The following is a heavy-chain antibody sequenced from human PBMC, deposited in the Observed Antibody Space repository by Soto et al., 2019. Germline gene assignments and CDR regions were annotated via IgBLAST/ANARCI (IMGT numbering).Heavy chain of an antibody. V-gene: IGHV3-66*01. J-gene: IGHJ6*03. CDR2: IFSGGTT. D-gene: IGHD2-2*01. CDR3: ERELRDIVLVRAANYYMDV. CDR1: GFSISSNY. Sequence: GGSLRLSCAASGFSISSNYMSWVRQAPGKGLEWVSVIFSGGTTYYADSVKGRFTISRDNSKNTLYLQMSSLRVEDTAVYYCERELRDIVLVRAANYYMDVWGKGTTVTVSS.